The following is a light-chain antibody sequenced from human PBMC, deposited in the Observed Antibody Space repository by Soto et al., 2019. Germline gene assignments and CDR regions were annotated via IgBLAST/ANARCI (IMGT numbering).Light chain of an antibody. V-gene: IGKV3-20*01. Sequence: EIVLTQSPGTLSLSPGERATLSCRASQSVSNNYLAWYQQKPGQAPRLLIYGASNRVTGIPDRFSGSGSGTDFTLTISRLEPEDSGVYYCQQYNNWPPITFGQGTRLEIK. CDR1: QSVSNNY. CDR2: GAS. CDR3: QQYNNWPPIT. J-gene: IGKJ5*01.